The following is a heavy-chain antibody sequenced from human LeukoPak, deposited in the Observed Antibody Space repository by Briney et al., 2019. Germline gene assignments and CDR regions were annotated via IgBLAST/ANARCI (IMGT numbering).Heavy chain of an antibody. V-gene: IGHV4-59*01. CDR2: IYNSGST. D-gene: IGHD4-11*01. CDR1: GGSISTYY. Sequence: SETLSLTCTVSGGSISTYYWSWIRQPPGKGLEWIGYIYNSGSTNYNPSLKSRVTISVDTSKNQFSLKLSSVTAADTAVYYCARIAVTTNFYYMDVWGKGTTVTVSS. J-gene: IGHJ6*03. CDR3: ARIAVTTNFYYMDV.